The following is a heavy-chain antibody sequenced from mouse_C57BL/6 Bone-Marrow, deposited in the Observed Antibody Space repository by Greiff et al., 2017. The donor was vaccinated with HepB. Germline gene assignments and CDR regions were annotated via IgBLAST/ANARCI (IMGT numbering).Heavy chain of an antibody. CDR3: ARDLGWAAWFAY. CDR1: GYSITSGYY. CDR2: ISYDGSN. D-gene: IGHD3-1*01. J-gene: IGHJ3*01. Sequence: EVKLQESGPGLVKPSQSLSLTCSVPGYSITSGYYWNWIRQFPGNKLEWMGYISYDGSNNYNPSLKNRISITRDTSKNQFFLKLNSVTTEDTATYYCARDLGWAAWFAYWGQGTLVTVSA. V-gene: IGHV3-6*01.